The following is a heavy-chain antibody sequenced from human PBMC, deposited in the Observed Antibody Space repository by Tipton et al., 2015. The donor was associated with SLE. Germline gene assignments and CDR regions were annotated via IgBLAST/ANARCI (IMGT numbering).Heavy chain of an antibody. V-gene: IGHV4-4*07. CDR3: ARGVRGKWELLFAFDI. CDR2: IYTSGST. CDR1: GGSISIYY. Sequence: TLSLTCTVSGGSISIYYWSWIRQPAGKGLEWIGRIYTSGSTNYNPSLKSRVTMSVDTSKSQFSLKLSSVTAADTAVYYCARGVRGKWELLFAFDIWGQGTMVTVSS. J-gene: IGHJ3*02. D-gene: IGHD1-26*01.